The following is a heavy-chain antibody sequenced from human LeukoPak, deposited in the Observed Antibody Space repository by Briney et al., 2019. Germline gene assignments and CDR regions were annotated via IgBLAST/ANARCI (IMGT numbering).Heavy chain of an antibody. J-gene: IGHJ5*02. Sequence: GGSLRLSCAASGFTFSSYSMNWVRQAPGKGLEWVSYISSSSSTIFYADFVKGRFTISRDNTENSLYLQMNSLRAEGTAVYYCARVPDIAAAGNWFDPWGQGTLVTVSS. V-gene: IGHV3-48*04. CDR3: ARVPDIAAAGNWFDP. CDR1: GFTFSSYS. D-gene: IGHD6-13*01. CDR2: ISSSSSTI.